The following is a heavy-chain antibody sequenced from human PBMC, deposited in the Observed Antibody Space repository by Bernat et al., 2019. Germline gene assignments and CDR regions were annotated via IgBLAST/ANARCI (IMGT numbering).Heavy chain of an antibody. CDR1: GFTFSSYG. J-gene: IGHJ4*02. D-gene: IGHD4-17*01. CDR3: ARTSTVHDAHFDY. Sequence: QVQLVESGGGVVQPGRSLRLSCAASGFTFSSYGMHWVRQAPGKGLEWVAVIWYDGSNKYYADSVKGRFTISRDDSQNSLYLQMNSLRTEDTAVYYCARTSTVHDAHFDYWGQGTLVTVSS. CDR2: IWYDGSNK. V-gene: IGHV3-33*01.